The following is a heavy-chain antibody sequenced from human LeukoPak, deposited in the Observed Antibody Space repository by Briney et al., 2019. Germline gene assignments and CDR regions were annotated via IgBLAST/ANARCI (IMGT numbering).Heavy chain of an antibody. V-gene: IGHV4-59*11. CDR2: IYYSGST. Sequence: SETLSLTCTVSGGSISSHYWNWIRQPPGKGLEWIGYIYYSGSTNYNPSLKSRVTISVDTSKNQFSLKLSSVTAADTAVYYCARSTPGILRRDRTHPEYFQHWGQGTLVTVSS. CDR3: ARSTPGILRRDRTHPEYFQH. D-gene: IGHD1-14*01. J-gene: IGHJ1*01. CDR1: GGSISSHY.